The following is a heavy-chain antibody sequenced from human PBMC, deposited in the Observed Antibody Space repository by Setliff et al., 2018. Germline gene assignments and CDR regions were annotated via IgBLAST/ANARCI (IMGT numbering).Heavy chain of an antibody. CDR3: ARARWTGGYYSGDNYYMDV. J-gene: IGHJ6*03. Sequence: SETLSLTCAVYGGSFSGYHWSWIRQPPGKGLEWIGEISHSGDPNYNPSLKSRGTISLDTSKNQFSLKLTAVTAADTAVYHCARARWTGGYYSGDNYYMDVWGKGTTVTVSS. CDR1: GGSFSGYH. CDR2: ISHSGDP. V-gene: IGHV4-34*01. D-gene: IGHD3-22*01.